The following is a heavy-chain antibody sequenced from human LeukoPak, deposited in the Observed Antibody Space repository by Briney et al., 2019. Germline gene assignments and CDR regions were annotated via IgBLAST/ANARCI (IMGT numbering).Heavy chain of an antibody. CDR3: ARPSPSGSSGYYSDY. V-gene: IGHV5-51*01. D-gene: IGHD1-26*01. Sequence: GESLKISCKVSGYSFTSYWIGWVRQMPGKGLEWMGIIYPGDSDPGNSDSRYSPSFQGQVTISADKSISTAYLQWSSLKASDTAMYYCARPSPSGSSGYYSDYWGQGTLVTVSS. J-gene: IGHJ4*02. CDR2: IYPGDSDPGNSDS. CDR1: GYSFTSYW.